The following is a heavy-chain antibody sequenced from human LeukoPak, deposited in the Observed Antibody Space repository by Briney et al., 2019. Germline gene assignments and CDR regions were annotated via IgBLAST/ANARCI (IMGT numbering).Heavy chain of an antibody. CDR3: ARAGRGDFDY. V-gene: IGHV3-7*01. Sequence: GGSLRLSCAASGFTFSSYEMNWVRQAPGKGLEWVANIHQDGSEKYYVDSVKGRFTISRDNAKNSLYLQMNTLRAEDTAVYYCARAGRGDFDYWGQGTLVTVSS. D-gene: IGHD1-26*01. CDR1: GFTFSSYE. CDR2: IHQDGSEK. J-gene: IGHJ4*02.